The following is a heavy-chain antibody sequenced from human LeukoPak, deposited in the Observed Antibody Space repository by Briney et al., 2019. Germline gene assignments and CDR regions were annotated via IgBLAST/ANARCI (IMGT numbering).Heavy chain of an antibody. CDR3: ARDPGAYPYFFDY. V-gene: IGHV4-30-4*01. CDR2: IHYSGST. Sequence: SQTLSLTCTVSGGSISSGDYFWSWLRQPPGKGLEWIGYIHYSGSTFYNPSLKSRVTISVDTSKNQYSLNLSSVTAADTAVYHCARDPGAYPYFFDYWGQGTLVTVSS. J-gene: IGHJ4*02. CDR1: GGSISSGDYF. D-gene: IGHD3-10*01.